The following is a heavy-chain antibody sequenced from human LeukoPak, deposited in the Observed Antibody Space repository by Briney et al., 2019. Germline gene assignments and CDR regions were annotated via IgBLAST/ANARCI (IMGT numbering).Heavy chain of an antibody. CDR3: ATSGSGYQPNGGY. CDR2: ISSGSSYI. V-gene: IGHV3-21*01. CDR1: GFTFSSYS. D-gene: IGHD5-12*01. J-gene: IGHJ4*02. Sequence: GGSLRLSCAASGFTFSSYSLNWVRQAPGKGLEWVSYISSGSSYIYNADSVKGRFIISRDNAKNSLYLQMNSLRAEDTAVYYCATSGSGYQPNGGYWGQGTLVTVSS.